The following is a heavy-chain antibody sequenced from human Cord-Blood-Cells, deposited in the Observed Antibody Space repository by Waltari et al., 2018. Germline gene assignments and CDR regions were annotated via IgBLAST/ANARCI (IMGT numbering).Heavy chain of an antibody. D-gene: IGHD6-13*01. J-gene: IGHJ4*02. CDR3: ARDSAIAATYYFDY. CDR1: GGSVSSGSYS. CDR2: IYYSGST. Sequence: QVQLQESGPGLVKPSETLSLTCTVSGGSVSSGSYSWSWTRQPPGKGLEWIGYIYYSGSTNYNPSLKSRVTISVDTSKNQFSLKLSSVTAADTAVYYCARDSAIAATYYFDYWGQGTLVTVSS. V-gene: IGHV4-61*01.